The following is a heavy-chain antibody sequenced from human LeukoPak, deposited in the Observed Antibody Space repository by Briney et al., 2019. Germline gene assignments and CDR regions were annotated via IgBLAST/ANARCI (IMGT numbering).Heavy chain of an antibody. CDR1: GFTVSTNY. CDR3: ARVGDHFHWYLDL. V-gene: IGHV3-53*01. D-gene: IGHD3-3*02. J-gene: IGHJ2*01. CDR2: LYSGSST. Sequence: GGSLRLSCAASGFTVSTNYMNWVRQAPGKGLEWVSILYSGSSTYYADSVEGRFTISRDSSKNTLFLQMNDLRAEYTAVYYCARVGDHFHWYLDLWGRGTLVTVSS.